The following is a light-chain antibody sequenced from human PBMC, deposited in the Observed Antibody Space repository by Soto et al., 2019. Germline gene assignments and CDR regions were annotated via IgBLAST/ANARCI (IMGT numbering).Light chain of an antibody. CDR2: DAS. Sequence: EIQMTQSPSSLSASVVDRVTITCQASQDISNHLNWYQQKPGKAPKLLIYDASNLETGVPSRFSGSGSGTDFTVTISSLQPEDFATYSCQQYYNLPITFGQGTRLEIK. CDR1: QDISNH. CDR3: QQYYNLPIT. J-gene: IGKJ5*01. V-gene: IGKV1-33*01.